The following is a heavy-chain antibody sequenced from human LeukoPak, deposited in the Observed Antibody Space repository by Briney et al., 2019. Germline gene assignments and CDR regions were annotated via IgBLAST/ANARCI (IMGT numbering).Heavy chain of an antibody. J-gene: IGHJ4*02. CDR3: ARAVGYSGYDYDY. Sequence: SETLSLTCAVYGGSFSGYYWSWIRQPPGKGLEWIGEINHSGSTNYNPSLKSRVTISVDTSKNQFSLKLSSVTAADTAVYYCARAVGYSGYDYDYWGQGTLVTVSS. D-gene: IGHD5-12*01. CDR2: INHSGST. V-gene: IGHV4-34*01. CDR1: GGSFSGYY.